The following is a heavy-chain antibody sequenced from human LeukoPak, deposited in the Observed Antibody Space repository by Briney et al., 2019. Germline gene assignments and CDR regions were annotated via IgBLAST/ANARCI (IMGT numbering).Heavy chain of an antibody. CDR3: ASSCGGSFYSPGAAFDI. CDR2: ISSSSSTI. D-gene: IGHD2-15*01. CDR1: GFTFSSYS. Sequence: GGSLRLSCAASGFTFSSYSMTWVRQAPGKGLEWVSYISSSSSTIYYADSVKGRFTISRDNAKKSLYLQMNSLRDEDTAVYYCASSCGGSFYSPGAAFDIWGPGTMVHVSS. V-gene: IGHV3-48*02. J-gene: IGHJ3*02.